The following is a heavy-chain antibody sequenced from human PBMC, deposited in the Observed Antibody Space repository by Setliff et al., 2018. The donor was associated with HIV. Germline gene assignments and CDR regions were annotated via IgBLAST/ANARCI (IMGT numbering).Heavy chain of an antibody. CDR1: GFTFSSYA. V-gene: IGHV3-30*03. CDR2: VSYDAERK. CDR3: ARDSAAWVTELGILGY. D-gene: IGHD3-3*01. Sequence: LSLTCAASGFTFSSYAMHWVRQAPGKGLEWVAVVSYDAERKYYADSVKGRFTISRDNPRNTVYLQMTGLRLDDTAVYYCARDSAAWVTELGILGYWGQGTLVTVSS. J-gene: IGHJ4*02.